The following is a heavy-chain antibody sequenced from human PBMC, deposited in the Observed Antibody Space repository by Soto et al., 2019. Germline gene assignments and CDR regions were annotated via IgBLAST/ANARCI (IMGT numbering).Heavy chain of an antibody. Sequence: QVQLQESGPGLVKPAGTLSLTCAVSGDSISNSRWWTWVRQPPGKGLEWIGDIFHSGDTNYNPSLKSRVFISVDKSQNQFSRKVSSVTAADTAVYYCAYSTGWYRHDVWGQGPLVTVSS. D-gene: IGHD6-19*01. J-gene: IGHJ3*01. CDR1: GDSISNSRW. V-gene: IGHV4-4*02. CDR2: IFHSGDT. CDR3: AYSTGWYRHDV.